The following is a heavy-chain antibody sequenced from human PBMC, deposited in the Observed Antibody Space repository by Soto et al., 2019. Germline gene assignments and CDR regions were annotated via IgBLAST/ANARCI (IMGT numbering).Heavy chain of an antibody. CDR1: GGSISSYY. V-gene: IGHV4-59*01. J-gene: IGHJ4*02. CDR2: IYYSGST. D-gene: IGHD5-18*01. Sequence: SETLSLTCTVSGGSISSYYWSWIRQPPGKGLEWIGYIYYSGSTNYNPSLKSRVTISVDTSKNQFSLKLSSVTAADTTVYYCARDRGYSYGYFDYWGQGTLVTVSS. CDR3: ARDRGYSYGYFDY.